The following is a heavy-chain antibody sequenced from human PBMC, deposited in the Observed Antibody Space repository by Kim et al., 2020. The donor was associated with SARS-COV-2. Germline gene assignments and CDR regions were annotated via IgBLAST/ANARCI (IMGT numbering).Heavy chain of an antibody. D-gene: IGHD3-16*01. CDR3: ARGLGFDP. Sequence: NGNTKYSQKFQGRVTITRDTSASTAYMELSSLRSEDTAVYYCARGLGFDPWGQGTLVTVSS. V-gene: IGHV1-3*01. CDR2: NGNT. J-gene: IGHJ5*02.